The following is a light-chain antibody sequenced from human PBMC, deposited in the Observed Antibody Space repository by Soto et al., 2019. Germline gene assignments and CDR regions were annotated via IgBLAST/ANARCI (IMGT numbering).Light chain of an antibody. CDR3: GTWDSCLSAHLV. Sequence: QSVLTQPPSVSAAPGQKVTIYCSGSSSNIGNNYVSWYQQLPGTAPKLLIYDNNKRPSGIPDRFSGSKSGTSATLGITGLQTGDEADYYCGTWDSCLSAHLVFGGGTKLTVL. CDR2: DNN. V-gene: IGLV1-51*01. CDR1: SSNIGNNY. J-gene: IGLJ2*01.